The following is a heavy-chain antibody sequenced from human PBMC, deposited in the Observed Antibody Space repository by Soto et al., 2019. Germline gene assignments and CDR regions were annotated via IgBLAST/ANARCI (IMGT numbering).Heavy chain of an antibody. J-gene: IGHJ4*02. D-gene: IGHD6-13*01. CDR1: GDSVSSGTYS. CDR3: ARVTSSWERVSYFDY. V-gene: IGHV4-30-2*01. Sequence: LSLTCTVSGDSVSSGTYSWSWIRQPPGKGLEWIGYMYHSGSTYYNPSLKSRVTISIDKSKNQFSLKLSSVTAADTAVYYCARVTSSWERVSYFDYWGQGTLVTVSS. CDR2: MYHSGST.